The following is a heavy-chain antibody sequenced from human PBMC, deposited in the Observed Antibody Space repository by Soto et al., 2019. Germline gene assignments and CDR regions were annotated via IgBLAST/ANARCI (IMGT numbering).Heavy chain of an antibody. CDR1: GGSISSYY. CDR2: IYYSGST. CDR3: AGGLYSSWDWFDP. V-gene: IGHV4-59*01. Sequence: SETLSLTCTVSGGSISSYYWSWIRQPPGKGLEWIGYIYYSGSTNYNPSLKSRVTISVDTSKNQFSLKLSSVTAADTAVYYCAGGLYSSWDWFDPWGQGTLVTVSS. J-gene: IGHJ5*02. D-gene: IGHD6-19*01.